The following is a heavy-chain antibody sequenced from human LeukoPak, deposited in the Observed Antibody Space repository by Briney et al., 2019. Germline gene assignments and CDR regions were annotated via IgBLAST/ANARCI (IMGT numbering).Heavy chain of an antibody. CDR3: ARRQGLYYFDY. Sequence: GASLQISCKGSGSSFTSYWIGWVRQLPGKVLEWMGIIYPGDSDTRYSPSFQGQVTISADKSISTAYLQWSSLKASDTAMYYCARRQGLYYFDYWGQGTLVTVSS. D-gene: IGHD2-15*01. CDR2: IYPGDSDT. J-gene: IGHJ4*02. V-gene: IGHV5-51*01. CDR1: GSSFTSYW.